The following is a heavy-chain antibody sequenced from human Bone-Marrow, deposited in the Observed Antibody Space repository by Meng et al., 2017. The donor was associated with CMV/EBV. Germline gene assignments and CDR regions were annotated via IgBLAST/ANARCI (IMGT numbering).Heavy chain of an antibody. J-gene: IGHJ2*01. CDR2: IIPILGIA. D-gene: IGHD3-3*01. Sequence: SVKVSCKASGGTFSSYAISWVRQAPGQGLEWMGGIIPILGIANYAQKFQGRVTITADKSTSTAYMELSSLRSEDTAVYYCARSPYYDFWSGYDWYFDLWGRGTLVTVSS. CDR3: ARSPYYDFWSGYDWYFDL. CDR1: GGTFSSYA. V-gene: IGHV1-69*10.